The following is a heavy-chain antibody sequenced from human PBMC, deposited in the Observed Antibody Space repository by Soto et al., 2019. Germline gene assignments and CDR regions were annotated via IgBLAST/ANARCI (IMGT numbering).Heavy chain of an antibody. D-gene: IGHD3-22*01. J-gene: IGHJ4*02. CDR1: GGSFSGYY. CDR3: ARGLYYYDSSGPYGDYFDY. CDR2: INHSGST. Sequence: PSETLSLTCAVYGGSFSGYYWSWIRQPPGKGLEWIGEINHSGSTNYNPSLKSRVTISVDTSKNQFSLKLSSVTAADTAVYYFARGLYYYDSSGPYGDYFDYWGQGTLVTVSS. V-gene: IGHV4-34*01.